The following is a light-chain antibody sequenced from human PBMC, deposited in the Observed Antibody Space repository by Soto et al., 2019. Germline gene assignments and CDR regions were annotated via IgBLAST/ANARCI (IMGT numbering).Light chain of an antibody. CDR1: QSVSSSY. Sequence: EIVLTQSPGTLSLSPGERATLSCRPSQSVSSSYLAWYQHKPGQAPRLLIYGACSRATGIPDRFSGSGSGTDFPLTISRLEPEDFAVYYCQQYGSSSWTFGQGTKVDVK. CDR2: GAC. V-gene: IGKV3-20*01. CDR3: QQYGSSSWT. J-gene: IGKJ1*01.